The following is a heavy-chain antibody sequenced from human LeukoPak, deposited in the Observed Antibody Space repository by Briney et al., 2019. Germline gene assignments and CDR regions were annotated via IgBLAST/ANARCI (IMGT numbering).Heavy chain of an antibody. J-gene: IGHJ6*02. D-gene: IGHD2-2*01. V-gene: IGHV4-39*02. CDR2: IYYSGST. Sequence: SETLSLTCTVSGGSISSSSYYWGWIRQPPGKGLEWIGSIYYSGSTYYNPSLKSRATISVDTSKTQFSLKLSSVTAADTAVYYCARDVGYCSSTSCTAYYYYGMDVWGQGTTVTVSS. CDR3: ARDVGYCSSTSCTAYYYYGMDV. CDR1: GGSISSSSYY.